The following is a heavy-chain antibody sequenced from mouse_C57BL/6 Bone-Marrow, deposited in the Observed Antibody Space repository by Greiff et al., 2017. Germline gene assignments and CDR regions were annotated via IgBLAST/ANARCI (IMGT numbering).Heavy chain of an antibody. J-gene: IGHJ3*01. CDR2: IYPCDGST. D-gene: IGHD3-3*01. CDR3: ASRGGGLGLAY. Sequence: QVQLQQPDAELVKPGASVKISCKVSGYTFTDYTIHWMKQRPDQGLEWIGNIYPCDGSTKYNEKFKGKATLTADKSSSTAYMQLNSLTSEDSAVYFWASRGGGLGLAYWGQGTLVTVSA. V-gene: IGHV1-78*01. CDR1: GYTFTDYT.